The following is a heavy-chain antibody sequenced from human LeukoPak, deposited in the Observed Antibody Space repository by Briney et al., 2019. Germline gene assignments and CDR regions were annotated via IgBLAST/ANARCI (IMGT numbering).Heavy chain of an antibody. CDR1: GFTFSSYW. CDR2: INGDGSST. V-gene: IGHV3-74*01. Sequence: GSLRLSCAAFGFTFSSYWMHRVRQAPKKGPLWVSRINGDGSSTDYAYSVKGRFTISRDNAKNTLYLQMNSLSAEDKSMYYCARDKYGGNSNAFDIWGQGTMVTVSS. D-gene: IGHD4-23*01. CDR3: ARDKYGGNSNAFDI. J-gene: IGHJ3*02.